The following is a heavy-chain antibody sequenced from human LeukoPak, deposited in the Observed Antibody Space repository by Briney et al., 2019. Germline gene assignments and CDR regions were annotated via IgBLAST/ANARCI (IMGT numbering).Heavy chain of an antibody. Sequence: PSETLSLTCAVYGGPFSGYYWSWIRQPPGKGLEWIGEINHSGSTNYNPSLKSRVTISVDTSKNLFSLKLSSVTAADTAVYYCARGVFLRGITMIVVVIPLFDYWGQGTLVTVSS. CDR2: INHSGST. D-gene: IGHD3-22*01. CDR1: GGPFSGYY. J-gene: IGHJ4*02. CDR3: ARGVFLRGITMIVVVIPLFDY. V-gene: IGHV4-34*01.